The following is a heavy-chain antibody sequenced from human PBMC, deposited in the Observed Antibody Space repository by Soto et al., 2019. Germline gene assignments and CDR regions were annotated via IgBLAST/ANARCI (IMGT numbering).Heavy chain of an antibody. D-gene: IGHD6-6*01. Sequence: EVQLLESGGGLVQPGGSLRLSCAASGLTFSSYAMSWVRKAPGKGLEWVSAISGSGGSTYYADSVKGRSTISRDNSKNTLYLQMNSLRAEDTAVYYCAKDSRIAARRTIDYWGQGTLVTVSS. V-gene: IGHV3-23*01. CDR3: AKDSRIAARRTIDY. CDR1: GLTFSSYA. J-gene: IGHJ4*02. CDR2: ISGSGGST.